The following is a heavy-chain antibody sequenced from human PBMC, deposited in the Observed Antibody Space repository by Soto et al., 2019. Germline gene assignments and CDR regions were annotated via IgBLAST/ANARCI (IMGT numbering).Heavy chain of an antibody. CDR3: ACLRGKRGSPIDY. CDR1: GDSTSNYY. J-gene: IGHJ4*02. Sequence: QVPLQESGPRLVKPSETLSLTCIISGDSTSNYYWSWIRQSPGKGLAWIGYISYSGNTNYNRSLKSRVTISVDTSKDQLSLKVTSVTAADTAMYYCACLRGKRGSPIDYWGQGPQVTVSS. V-gene: IGHV4-59*01. CDR2: ISYSGNT. D-gene: IGHD2-15*01.